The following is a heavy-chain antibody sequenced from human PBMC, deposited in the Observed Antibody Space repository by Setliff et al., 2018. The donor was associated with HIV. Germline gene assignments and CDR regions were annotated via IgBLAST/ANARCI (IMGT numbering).Heavy chain of an antibody. J-gene: IGHJ6*03. CDR3: ARVSCSHWYSIPRYYYYSMDV. CDR2: IQHSGRT. Sequence: SETLSLTCAVYGGSFSGYCWSWIRQPPGKGLEWIGEIQHSGRTNYNPSLRSRVTTSVDTSKNQFSLRLRSATAADTAVYYCARVSCSHWYSIPRYYYYSMDVWGSGTMVTVAS. V-gene: IGHV4-34*01. D-gene: IGHD6-13*01. CDR1: GGSFSGYC.